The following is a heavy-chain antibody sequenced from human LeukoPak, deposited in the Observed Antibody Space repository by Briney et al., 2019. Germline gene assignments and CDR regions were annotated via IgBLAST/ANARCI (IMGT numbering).Heavy chain of an antibody. D-gene: IGHD1-1*01. J-gene: IGHJ4*02. V-gene: IGHV3-21*01. CDR1: GFTFSSYS. Sequence: PGGSLRLSCAASGFTFSSYSMNWVRQAPGKGLEWVSSISSSSSYINYVDSVRGRFIISRDNAKNSLFLQMDSLRGEDTAVYYCARCTTGKTFGSLREIKKSREIDYWGQGTLVTVSS. CDR2: ISSSSSYI. CDR3: ARCTTGKTFGSLREIKKSREIDY.